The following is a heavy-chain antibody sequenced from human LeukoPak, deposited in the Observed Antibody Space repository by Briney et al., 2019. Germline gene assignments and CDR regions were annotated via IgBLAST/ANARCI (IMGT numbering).Heavy chain of an antibody. J-gene: IGHJ4*02. Sequence: ASVKVSCKASGYTFTSYDINWVRQATGQGLEWMGWISAYNGNTNYAQKLQGRVTMTTDTSTSTAYMELRSLRSDDTAVYYCARGGIRWDYVWDYNDYWGQGTLVTVSS. CDR1: GYTFTSYD. D-gene: IGHD3-16*01. CDR2: ISAYNGNT. CDR3: ARGGIRWDYVWDYNDY. V-gene: IGHV1-18*01.